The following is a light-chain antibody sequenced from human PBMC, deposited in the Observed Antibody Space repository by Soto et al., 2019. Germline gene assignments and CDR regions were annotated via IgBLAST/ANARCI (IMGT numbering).Light chain of an antibody. CDR2: GAS. CDR3: QHYNSYSEA. J-gene: IGKJ1*01. Sequence: EIVLTQSPGTLSLSPGERATLSCRASQSVSSSCLAWYQQKPGQAPRLLIYGASSRATGIPDRFSGSGSGTEFTLTISSLQPDDFATYYCQHYNSYSEAFGQVTKVDIK. V-gene: IGKV3-20*01. CDR1: QSVSSSC.